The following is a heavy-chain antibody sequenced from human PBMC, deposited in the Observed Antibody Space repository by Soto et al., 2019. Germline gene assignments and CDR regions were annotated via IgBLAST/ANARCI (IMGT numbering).Heavy chain of an antibody. CDR3: ARDIVVVPAAIRVIKSGMDV. J-gene: IGHJ6*02. D-gene: IGHD2-2*01. Sequence: GGSLRLSCAASGFTFSSYSMNWVRQAPGKGLDWVSSISSSSSYIYYADSVKGRFTISGDNAKNSLYLQMNSLRAEDTAVYYCARDIVVVPAAIRVIKSGMDVWGQGTTVTVSS. V-gene: IGHV3-21*01. CDR1: GFTFSSYS. CDR2: ISSSSSYI.